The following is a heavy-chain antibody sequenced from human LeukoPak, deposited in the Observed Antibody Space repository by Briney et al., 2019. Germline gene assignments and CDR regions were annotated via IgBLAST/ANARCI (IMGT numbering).Heavy chain of an antibody. J-gene: IGHJ3*02. Sequence: GGSLRLSCAASGFTFSSYAMSWVRQAPGKGLEWVSAISGSGGSTHYADSVKGRFTISRDNSKNTLYLQMNSLRAEDTAVYYCARGVAPTPDAFDIWGQGTMVTVSS. D-gene: IGHD2-15*01. CDR3: ARGVAPTPDAFDI. V-gene: IGHV3-23*01. CDR1: GFTFSSYA. CDR2: ISGSGGST.